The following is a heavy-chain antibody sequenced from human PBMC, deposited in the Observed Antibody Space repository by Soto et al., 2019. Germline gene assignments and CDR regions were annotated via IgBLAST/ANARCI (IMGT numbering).Heavy chain of an antibody. D-gene: IGHD1-1*01. CDR3: ARAWNDVFHYFDY. Sequence: SETLSLTCTVSGGSISSYYWSWIRQPPGKGLEWIGYIYYSGSTNYNPSLKSRVTISVDTSKNQFSLKLSSVTAADTAVYYCARAWNDVFHYFDYWGQGNLVTVSS. CDR2: IYYSGST. V-gene: IGHV4-59*01. CDR1: GGSISSYY. J-gene: IGHJ4*02.